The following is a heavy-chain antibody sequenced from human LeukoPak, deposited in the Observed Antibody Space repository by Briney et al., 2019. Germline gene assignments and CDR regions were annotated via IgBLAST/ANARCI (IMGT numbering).Heavy chain of an antibody. CDR3: AREGPHSSSWALSWFDP. D-gene: IGHD6-13*01. CDR2: INPSGGST. V-gene: IGHV1-46*01. J-gene: IGHJ5*02. CDR1: GGTFSSYA. Sequence: EASVKVSCKASGGTFSSYAISWVRQAPGQGLEWMGIINPSGGSTSYAQKFQGRVTMTRDTSTSTVYMELSSLRSEDTAVYYCAREGPHSSSWALSWFDPWGQGTLVTVSS.